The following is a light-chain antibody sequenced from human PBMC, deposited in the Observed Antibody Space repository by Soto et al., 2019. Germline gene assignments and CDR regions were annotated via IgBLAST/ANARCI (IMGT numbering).Light chain of an antibody. CDR3: CSYAGSSTYV. CDR2: EVS. V-gene: IGLV2-23*02. J-gene: IGLJ1*01. CDR1: NSEVGSYNL. Sequence: QSALTQPASVSGSPGQSITISCTGTNSEVGSYNLVSWYQQHPGKAPKLMIYEVSKRPSGVSNRFSGSKSGNTASLTISGLQAEDEADYYCCSYAGSSTYVFGTGTKVTVL.